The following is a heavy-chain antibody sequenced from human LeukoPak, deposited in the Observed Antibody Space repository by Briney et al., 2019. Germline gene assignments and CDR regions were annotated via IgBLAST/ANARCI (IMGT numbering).Heavy chain of an antibody. CDR1: GYTFSDYY. Sequence: APVKVSCKASGYTFSDYYMHWVRQAPGQGLEWLGWINPNSGDTYSAQNFQGRVTVTRDTSISTAYMELSRLRSDDTAVYYCARESWGKDYWGQGTLVTVSS. D-gene: IGHD3-16*01. V-gene: IGHV1-2*02. J-gene: IGHJ4*02. CDR2: INPNSGDT. CDR3: ARESWGKDY.